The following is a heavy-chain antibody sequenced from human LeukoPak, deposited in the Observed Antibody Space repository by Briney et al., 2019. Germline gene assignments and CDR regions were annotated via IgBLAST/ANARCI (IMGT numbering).Heavy chain of an antibody. CDR1: GGSISSYY. CDR3: ARLERRYYDSSGYFDY. Sequence: SETLSLTCTVSGGSISSYYWSWIRQPPGKGLEWIGYIYYSGSTNYSPSLKSRVTISVDTSKNQFSLKLSSVTAADTAVYYCARLERRYYDSSGYFDYWGQGTLVTVSS. V-gene: IGHV4-59*08. CDR2: IYYSGST. J-gene: IGHJ4*02. D-gene: IGHD3-22*01.